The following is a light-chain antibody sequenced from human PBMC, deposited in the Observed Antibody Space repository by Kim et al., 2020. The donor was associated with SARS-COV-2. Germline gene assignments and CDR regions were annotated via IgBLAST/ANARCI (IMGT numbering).Light chain of an antibody. Sequence: SSELTQDPAVSVALGQTVSITCQGDSLRDYYASWYQKKPGQAPLLVIYRKNDRPSGIPDRFSAFRSGDTSSLTITGAQAEDEADYYCKSRDRSGNLVFFGGGTKVTVL. CDR1: SLRDYY. CDR3: KSRDRSGNLVF. J-gene: IGLJ2*01. V-gene: IGLV3-19*01. CDR2: RKN.